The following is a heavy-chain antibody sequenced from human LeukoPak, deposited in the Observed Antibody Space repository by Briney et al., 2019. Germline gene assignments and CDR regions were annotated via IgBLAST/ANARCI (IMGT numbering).Heavy chain of an antibody. V-gene: IGHV3-74*01. CDR3: AKTPLATFLYYFDY. Sequence: GGSLRLSCAASGFTFSSYWMHWVRQAPGKGLVWVSRINSDGSSTSYADSVKGRFTISRDNSKNTLYLQMNSLRAEDTAIYYCAKTPLATFLYYFDYWGQGTLVTVSP. J-gene: IGHJ4*02. CDR1: GFTFSSYW. D-gene: IGHD5-12*01. CDR2: INSDGSST.